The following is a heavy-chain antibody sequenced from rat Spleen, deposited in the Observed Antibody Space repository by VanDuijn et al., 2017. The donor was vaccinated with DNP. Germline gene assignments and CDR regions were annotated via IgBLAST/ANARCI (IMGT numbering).Heavy chain of an antibody. V-gene: IGHV3-3*01. J-gene: IGHJ2*01. CDR3: ARWNIGTSTLDY. CDR2: INSAGTT. D-gene: IGHD1-5*01. Sequence: EVQLQESGPGLVKPSQSLSLTCSVTGYSITSSYRWNWIRKFPGNKLEWMGSINSAGTTKYNPSLKSRISITRDTSKNQLFLQVNSVTTEDTATYYCARWNIGTSTLDYWGQGVMVTVSS. CDR1: GYSITSSYR.